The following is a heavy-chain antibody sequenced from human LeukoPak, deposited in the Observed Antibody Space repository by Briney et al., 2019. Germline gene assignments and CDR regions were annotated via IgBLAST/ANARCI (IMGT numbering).Heavy chain of an antibody. CDR2: ISYDGSNK. V-gene: IGHV3-30*04. CDR1: GFTFSSYA. J-gene: IGHJ4*02. Sequence: GRCLRLSCAASGFTFSSYAMHWVRQAPGKGLEGVAVISYDGSNKYYADSVKGRFTISRDHSKNTLYLQVNSLRAEDTAVYSCARDRTGTTERLDSWGQGTLVTVSS. D-gene: IGHD1-1*01. CDR3: ARDRTGTTERLDS.